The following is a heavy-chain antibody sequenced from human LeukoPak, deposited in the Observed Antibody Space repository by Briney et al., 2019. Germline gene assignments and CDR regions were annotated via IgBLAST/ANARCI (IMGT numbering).Heavy chain of an antibody. D-gene: IGHD3-16*01. CDR1: GFTFSSYG. J-gene: IGHJ4*02. V-gene: IGHV3-74*01. Sequence: GGSLRLSCAASGFTFSSYGMHWVRQAPGKGLVWVSRINTDGSSTSCADSVKGRFTISRDNANNTLYLQMNSLRAEDTAVYYCARSAVGSHLYDYWGQGTLVTVSS. CDR2: INTDGSST. CDR3: ARSAVGSHLYDY.